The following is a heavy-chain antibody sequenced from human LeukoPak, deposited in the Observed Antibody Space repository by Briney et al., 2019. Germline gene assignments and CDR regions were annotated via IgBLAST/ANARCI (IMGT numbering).Heavy chain of an antibody. CDR2: INPNSGGT. V-gene: IGHV1-2*02. J-gene: IGHJ4*02. CDR1: GYTFTGYY. CDR3: ARGLYSSSWSPNLGY. Sequence: ASVTVSCKASGYTFTGYYMHWVRQAPGQGLEWMGWINPNSGGTNYAQKFQGRVTMTRDTSISTAYMELSRLRSDDTAVYYCARGLYSSSWSPNLGYWGQGTLVTVSS. D-gene: IGHD6-13*01.